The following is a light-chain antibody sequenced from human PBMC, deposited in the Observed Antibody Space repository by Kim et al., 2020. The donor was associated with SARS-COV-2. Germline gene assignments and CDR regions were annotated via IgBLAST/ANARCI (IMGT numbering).Light chain of an antibody. J-gene: IGLJ1*01. CDR3: MIWHSSSYV. CDR2: YKSDSDK. CDR1: SGINVGTYR. V-gene: IGLV5-45*02. Sequence: LTCTLRSGINVGTYRIYWYQQKPGSPPQYLLRYKSDSDKQQGAGVPSRFSGSKDASANAGILLISGLQSEDEADYYCMIWHSSSYVFGTGTKVTVL.